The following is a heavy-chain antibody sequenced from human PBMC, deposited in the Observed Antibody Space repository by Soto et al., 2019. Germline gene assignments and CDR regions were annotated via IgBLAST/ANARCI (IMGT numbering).Heavy chain of an antibody. D-gene: IGHD3-10*01. J-gene: IGHJ3*01. Sequence: PGGSLRLSCAASGLTFSSYGMHWVRQAPGKGLEWVAVISYDGSNKNYADSVKGRFTISRDTSKNMLYLQMDNLRTEDTAVYYCAKWFGELFDGFDVWGQGTMVTVSS. CDR3: AKWFGELFDGFDV. CDR2: ISYDGSNK. V-gene: IGHV3-30*18. CDR1: GLTFSSYG.